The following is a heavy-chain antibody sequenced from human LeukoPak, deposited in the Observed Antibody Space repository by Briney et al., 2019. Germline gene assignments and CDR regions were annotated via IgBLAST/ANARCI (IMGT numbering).Heavy chain of an antibody. CDR1: GFNFNTH. CDR3: APNRDLRY. CDR2: IPYSGNNK. J-gene: IGHJ4*02. V-gene: IGHV3-30-3*01. Sequence: GGSLRLSCAASGFNFNTHMHWVRQAPGKGLEWVATIPYSGNNKYYADSVKGRFTISRDNSKNTLYLQMDSLRVEDSAVYYCAPNRDLRYWGQGTLVSVSS. D-gene: IGHD2-21*02.